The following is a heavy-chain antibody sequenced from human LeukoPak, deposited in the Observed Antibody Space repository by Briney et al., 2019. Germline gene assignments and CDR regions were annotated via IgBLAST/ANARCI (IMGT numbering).Heavy chain of an antibody. CDR2: ISGSGGST. D-gene: IGHD3-22*01. CDR3: AKDVYYYDSSGPNWFDP. J-gene: IGHJ5*02. V-gene: IGHV3-23*01. Sequence: AGGSLRLSCAASGFTFSSYAMSWARQAPGKGLEWVSAISGSGGSTYYADSVKGRFTISRDNSKNTLYLQMNSLRAEDTAVYYCAKDVYYYDSSGPNWFDPWGQGTLVTVSS. CDR1: GFTFSSYA.